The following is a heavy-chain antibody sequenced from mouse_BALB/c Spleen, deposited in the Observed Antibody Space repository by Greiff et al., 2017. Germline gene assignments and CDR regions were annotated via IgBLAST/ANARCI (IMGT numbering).Heavy chain of an antibody. J-gene: IGHJ2*01. CDR2: INPSSGYT. V-gene: IGHV1-4*01. CDR3: ARFYYGNYVYDY. CDR1: GYTFTSYT. Sequence: QVQLQQSGAELARPGASVKMSCKASGYTFTSYTMPWVKQRPGQGLEWIGYINPSSGYTNYNQKFKDKATLTADKSSSTAYMQLSSLTSEDSAVYYCARFYYGNYVYDYWGQGTTLTVSS. D-gene: IGHD2-1*01.